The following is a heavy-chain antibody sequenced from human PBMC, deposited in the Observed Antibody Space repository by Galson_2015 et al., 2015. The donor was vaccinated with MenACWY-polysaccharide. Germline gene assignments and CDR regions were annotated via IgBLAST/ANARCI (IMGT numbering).Heavy chain of an antibody. Sequence: SLRLSCAASGFSFSTYWMHWVRHAPGKELVWVSRINADGSATGYADSVRGRFTISRDNAKDTLYLEMNSLRAEDTAVYYCTKAGAKYCSGSSCNFNWFDPWGQGTLVTVSS. CDR3: TKAGAKYCSGSSCNFNWFDP. CDR1: GFSFSTYW. D-gene: IGHD2-15*01. CDR2: INADGSAT. V-gene: IGHV3-74*01. J-gene: IGHJ5*02.